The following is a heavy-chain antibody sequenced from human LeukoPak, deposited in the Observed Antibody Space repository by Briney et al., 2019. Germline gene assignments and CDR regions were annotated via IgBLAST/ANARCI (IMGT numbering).Heavy chain of an antibody. D-gene: IGHD3-22*01. J-gene: IGHJ6*03. V-gene: IGHV4-39*07. CDR3: ARVVNYYYYYYMDV. Sequence: SETLSLTCTVSGCSISSSNYYWGWIRQPPGKGLEWIVEINHSGSTNYNPSLKSLISISVNTSTNQFFLKLRSVTAAEKAVYYCARVVNYYYYYYMDVWGKGTTVTVSS. CDR1: GCSISSSNYY. CDR2: INHSGST.